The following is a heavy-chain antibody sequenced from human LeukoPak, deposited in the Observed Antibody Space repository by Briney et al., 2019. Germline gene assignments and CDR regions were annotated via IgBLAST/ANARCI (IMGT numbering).Heavy chain of an antibody. V-gene: IGHV3-20*04. J-gene: IGHJ3*02. CDR1: GFTFSSYV. CDR2: INWNGGST. Sequence: GGSLRLSCAASGFTFSSYVMHWVRQAPGKGLEWVSGINWNGGSTGYADSVKGRFTISRDNSKNSLYLQMNSLRAEDTALYYCARRDIVVVPAAIFGAFDIWGQGTMVTVSS. CDR3: ARRDIVVVPAAIFGAFDI. D-gene: IGHD2-2*02.